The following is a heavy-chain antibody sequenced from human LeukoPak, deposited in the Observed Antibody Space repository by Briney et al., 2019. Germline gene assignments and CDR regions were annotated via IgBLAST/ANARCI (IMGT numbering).Heavy chain of an antibody. J-gene: IGHJ4*02. CDR1: GGSISSYY. D-gene: IGHD1-26*01. CDR3: ARDRGRSGLGSPLDY. CDR2: IYTSGST. Sequence: SETLSLTCTVSGGSISSYYWSWIRQPAGKGLEWIGRIYTSGSTNYNPSLKSRVTMSVDTSKNQFSLKLSSVTAADTAVYYCARDRGRSGLGSPLDYWGQGTLVTVSS. V-gene: IGHV4-4*07.